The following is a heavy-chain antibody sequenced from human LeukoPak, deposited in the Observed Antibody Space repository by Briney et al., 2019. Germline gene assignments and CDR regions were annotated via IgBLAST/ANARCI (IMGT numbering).Heavy chain of an antibody. Sequence: GGSLRLSCAASGFTFSSYAMSWVRQAPGKGLEWVSAISGSGGSTYYADSVKGRFTISRNNSKNTLYLQMNSLRAEDTAVYYCAKAVGTVTSSGYFDYWGQGTLVTVSS. D-gene: IGHD4-17*01. CDR1: GFTFSSYA. V-gene: IGHV3-23*01. CDR2: ISGSGGST. J-gene: IGHJ4*02. CDR3: AKAVGTVTSSGYFDY.